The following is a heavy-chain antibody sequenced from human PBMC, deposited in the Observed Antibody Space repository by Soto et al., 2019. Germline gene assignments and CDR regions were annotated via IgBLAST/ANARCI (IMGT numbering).Heavy chain of an antibody. Sequence: GGSLRLSCAASGLTVSTNYMNWVRQAPGKGLEWVSIIYSDGRTYHADSVKGRFTISRDNSKNTLYLQMNSLRAEDTAVYYCASPRLSSDGTTPIDYWGQGTLVTVSS. D-gene: IGHD1-1*01. V-gene: IGHV3-66*01. CDR2: IYSDGRT. CDR1: GLTVSTNY. J-gene: IGHJ4*02. CDR3: ASPRLSSDGTTPIDY.